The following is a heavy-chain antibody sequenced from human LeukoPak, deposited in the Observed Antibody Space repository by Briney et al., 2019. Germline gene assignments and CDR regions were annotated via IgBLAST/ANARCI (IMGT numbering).Heavy chain of an antibody. Sequence: GGSLRLSCAASGFTFSSYSMNWVRQAPGKGLEWVSYISSSSSTTYYADSVKGRFTISRDNAKNSLYLQMNSLRAEGTAVYYCARADDYDFWSGYPHTNPWGQGTLVTVSS. V-gene: IGHV3-48*01. CDR1: GFTFSSYS. CDR2: ISSSSSTT. CDR3: ARADDYDFWSGYPHTNP. D-gene: IGHD3-3*01. J-gene: IGHJ5*02.